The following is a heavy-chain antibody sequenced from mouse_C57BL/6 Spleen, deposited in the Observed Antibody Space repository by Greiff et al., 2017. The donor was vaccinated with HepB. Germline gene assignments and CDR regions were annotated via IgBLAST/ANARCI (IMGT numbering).Heavy chain of an antibody. V-gene: IGHV5-16*01. D-gene: IGHD2-4*01. Sequence: EVKVVESEGGLVQPGSSMKLSCTASGFTFSDYYMAWVRQVPEKGLEWVANINYDGSSTYYLDSLKSRFIISRDNAKNILYLQMSSLKSEDTATYYCARYDYDGDWYFDVWGTGTTVTVSS. J-gene: IGHJ1*03. CDR3: ARYDYDGDWYFDV. CDR1: GFTFSDYY. CDR2: INYDGSST.